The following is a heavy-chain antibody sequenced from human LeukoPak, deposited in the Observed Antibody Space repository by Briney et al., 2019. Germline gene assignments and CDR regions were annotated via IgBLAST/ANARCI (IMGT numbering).Heavy chain of an antibody. CDR2: IKQDGSEI. CDR1: GFTFSRYW. D-gene: IGHD1-26*01. V-gene: IGHV3-7*01. J-gene: IGHJ4*02. Sequence: GGSLRLSCVVSGFTFSRYWMSWVRQAPGKGLEWVATIKQDGSEIYYVDSVKGRFIISRDNAQNSLYLQMNSLRDEDTAVYFCASMWEGGYWGQGTLVTVSS. CDR3: ASMWEGGY.